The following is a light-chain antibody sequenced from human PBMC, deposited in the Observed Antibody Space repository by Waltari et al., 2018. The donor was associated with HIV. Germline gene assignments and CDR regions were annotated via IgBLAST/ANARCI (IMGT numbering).Light chain of an antibody. CDR2: GKN. CDR3: KTRDRSGNLYV. J-gene: IGLJ1*01. CDR1: NLRTYY. V-gene: IGLV3-19*01. Sequence: SSEVTQDPAVSVALGQTVKIKCQGENLRTYYASGYQQKPGQAPVLVSYGKNKRPAEIPDRFSSSASRNTASLTITGAQAEDEADYYCKTRDRSGNLYVFGTGTTVTVL.